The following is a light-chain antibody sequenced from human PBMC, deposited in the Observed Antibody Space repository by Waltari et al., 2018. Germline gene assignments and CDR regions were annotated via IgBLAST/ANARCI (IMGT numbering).Light chain of an antibody. CDR1: SSVNGGYNY. CDR2: YVS. Sequence: ALTQPAAVYGWLGQSNTMSGSATSSVNGGYNYVAWYQPHPGKVPKLINFYVSTRPSGTSIRFTGSKPGTTASLTICGLQAEDDANFFCNSDATDRTWVFDGVTRLTVL. J-gene: IGLJ3*02. V-gene: IGLV2-14*03. CDR3: NSDATDRTWV.